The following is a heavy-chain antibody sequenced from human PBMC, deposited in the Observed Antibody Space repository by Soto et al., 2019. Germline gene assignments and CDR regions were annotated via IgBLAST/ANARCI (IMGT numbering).Heavy chain of an antibody. CDR2: IIPIFGTA. J-gene: IGHJ6*02. V-gene: IGHV1-69*13. D-gene: IGHD2-2*02. CDR1: GYTFTGYY. Sequence: GASVKVSCKASGYTFTGYYMHWVRQAPGQGLEWMGGIIPIFGTANYAQKFQGRVTITADESTSTAYMELSSLRSEDTAVYYCARGVRVVPAAIYYYYGMDVWGQGTTVTVSS. CDR3: ARGVRVVPAAIYYYYGMDV.